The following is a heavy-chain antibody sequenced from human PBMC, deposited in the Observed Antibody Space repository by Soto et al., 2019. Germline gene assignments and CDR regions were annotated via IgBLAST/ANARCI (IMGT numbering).Heavy chain of an antibody. CDR1: GGSITSDHYY. D-gene: IGHD6-13*01. V-gene: IGHV4-31*03. J-gene: IGHJ5*02. CDR2: IYHRGDT. CDR3: APYRAAAGAGFDP. Sequence: QVQLQESGPGLVKPSETLSLTCSVSGGSITSDHYYWNWIRQRPGKGLEWIGFIYHRGDTYYNPSLRSRVSMSVDTSKNQFSLNLRSVTVADTAVYWCAPYRAAAGAGFDPWGQGTQVTVSS.